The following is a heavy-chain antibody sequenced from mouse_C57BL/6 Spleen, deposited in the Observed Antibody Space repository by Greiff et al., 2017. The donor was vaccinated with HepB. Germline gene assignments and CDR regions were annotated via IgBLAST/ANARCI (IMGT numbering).Heavy chain of an antibody. J-gene: IGHJ4*01. Sequence: EVKVEESGGGLVQPGGSLKLSCAASGFTFSDYYMYWVRQTPEKRLEWVAYISNGGGSTYYPDTVKGRFTISRDNAKNTLYLQMSRLKSEDTAMYYFARQMSYYGSSAMDYWGQGTSVTVSS. D-gene: IGHD1-1*01. CDR3: ARQMSYYGSSAMDY. V-gene: IGHV5-12*01. CDR1: GFTFSDYY. CDR2: ISNGGGST.